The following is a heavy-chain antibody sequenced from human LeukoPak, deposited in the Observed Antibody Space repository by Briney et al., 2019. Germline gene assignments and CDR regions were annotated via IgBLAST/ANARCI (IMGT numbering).Heavy chain of an antibody. CDR3: AKDQGYCGSTSCPADTRSYNRFDP. CDR1: XFIFXXXX. CDR2: IXYDGSNK. J-gene: IGHJ5*02. Sequence: LSXXAXXFIFXXXXMHXXRQXPXXXXXXVAXIXYDGSNKYYTNSVKGRFTISRDNSKNTVYLHMNSLRPEDTAVFYCAKDQGYCGSTSCPADTRSYNRFDPWGQGTLVTVSS. D-gene: IGHD2-2*01. V-gene: IGHV3-30*02.